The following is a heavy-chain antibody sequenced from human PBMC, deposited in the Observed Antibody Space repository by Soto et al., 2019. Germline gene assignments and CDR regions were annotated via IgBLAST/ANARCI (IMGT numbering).Heavy chain of an antibody. V-gene: IGHV1-18*01. CDR3: ATLLCDGSWPPDAFDI. D-gene: IGHD6-13*01. Sequence: QVQLVQSGAEVKKPGASVKVSCKASGYTFTSYGISWVRQAPGQGLEWMGWISAYNGNTNYAQKLQGRVTMTTDTSTSTAYMELRSLRSDDTAVYYCATLLCDGSWPPDAFDIWGQGTMVTVSS. CDR2: ISAYNGNT. J-gene: IGHJ3*02. CDR1: GYTFTSYG.